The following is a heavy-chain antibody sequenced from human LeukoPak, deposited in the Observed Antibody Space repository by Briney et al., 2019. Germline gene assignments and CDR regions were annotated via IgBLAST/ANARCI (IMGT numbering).Heavy chain of an antibody. V-gene: IGHV1-58*02. CDR1: GFTFTSSA. J-gene: IGHJ4*02. CDR3: AADDPDYGDQGN. CDR2: IVVGSGNT. Sequence: ASVKVSCKDSGFTFTSSAMQWVRQARGQRLEWIGWIVVGSGNTNYAQKFQERVTITRDMSTSTAYMELSSLRSEDTAVYYCAADDPDYGDQGNWGQGTLVTVSS. D-gene: IGHD4-17*01.